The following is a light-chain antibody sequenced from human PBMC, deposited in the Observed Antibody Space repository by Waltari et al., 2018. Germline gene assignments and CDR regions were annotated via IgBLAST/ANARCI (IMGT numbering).Light chain of an antibody. V-gene: IGLV1-40*01. CDR2: GYT. CDR3: QSYDSSLRGVI. CDR1: SSNIGARHD. J-gene: IGLJ2*01. Sequence: QSVLTQPPSVSGAPGQRVTIACTGSSSNIGARHDVHWYQQVPGTAPKLLIFGYTTRPSGAPARFSGSKSGPPASLPITGLQAEDEADYYCQSYDSSLRGVIFGGGTKLTVL.